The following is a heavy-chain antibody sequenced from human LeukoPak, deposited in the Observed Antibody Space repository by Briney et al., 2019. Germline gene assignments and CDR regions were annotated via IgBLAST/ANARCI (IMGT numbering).Heavy chain of an antibody. CDR2: IYYSGST. CDR1: GGSVSSGSYY. J-gene: IGHJ4*02. Sequence: PSETLSLTGTVPGGSVSSGSYYWSWIRQPPGKGLEWIGYIYYSGSTNYNPSLKSRVTISVDTSKNQFSLKLSSVTAADTAVYYCARADYGGLYYFDYWGQGTLVTVSS. V-gene: IGHV4-61*01. CDR3: ARADYGGLYYFDY. D-gene: IGHD4-23*01.